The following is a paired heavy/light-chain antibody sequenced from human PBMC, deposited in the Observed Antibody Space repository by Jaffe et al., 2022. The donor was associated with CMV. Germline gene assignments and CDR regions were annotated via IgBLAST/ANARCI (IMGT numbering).Light chain of an antibody. CDR2: GAS. V-gene: IGKV3-15*01. CDR1: QSIGTN. CDR3: QQYDNWPPGT. Sequence: EVVMTQSPATLSVSPGERATLSCRASQSIGTNLAWYLQKPGQAPRLLIYGASTRAADVPARFSGSASGTEFTLTISSLQSEDFGLYFCQQYDNWPPGTFGQGTKVEIK. J-gene: IGKJ1*01.
Heavy chain of an antibody. J-gene: IGHJ2*01. Sequence: QVQLQESGPGLVKPSETLSLTCAVSGGSISNYYWSWIRQSPGKELEWIGYIDYSGFTNYNPSLKSRVTILVDTSKNEFSLRLNSVTAADTALYYCARLGDSSGWHWYFDLWGRGTLVTVSS. V-gene: IGHV4-59*12. CDR3: ARLGDSSGWHWYFDL. CDR2: IDYSGFT. D-gene: IGHD6-19*01. CDR1: GGSISNYY.